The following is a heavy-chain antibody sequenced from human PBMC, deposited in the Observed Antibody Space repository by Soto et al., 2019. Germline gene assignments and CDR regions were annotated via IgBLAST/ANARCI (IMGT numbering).Heavy chain of an antibody. CDR2: ISPGSRYP. Sequence: PGGSLRLSCAGSGFTLGDSYMSWIRQAPGKGLEWLSYISPGSRYPAYADSVKGRFTISRDNARRSLFLQMTSLTAEDTAMYYCVRGGGGGLFDPWGQGTMVTVSS. D-gene: IGHD2-15*01. V-gene: IGHV3-11*06. J-gene: IGHJ5*02. CDR3: VRGGGGGLFDP. CDR1: GFTLGDSY.